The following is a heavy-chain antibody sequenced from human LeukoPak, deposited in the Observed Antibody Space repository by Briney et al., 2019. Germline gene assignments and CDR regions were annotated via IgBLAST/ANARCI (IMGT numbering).Heavy chain of an antibody. V-gene: IGHV1-18*01. Sequence: ASVKVSCKASGYTFTNYGINWVRQAPGQGLEWMGWISAYDGNTIYAQNLQGRVTMTTDTSTSTAYMELRSLRSDDTALYYCARATRQPHWYFDLWGRGTLVTVSS. CDR1: GYTFTNYG. CDR2: ISAYDGNT. J-gene: IGHJ2*01. CDR3: ARATRQPHWYFDL.